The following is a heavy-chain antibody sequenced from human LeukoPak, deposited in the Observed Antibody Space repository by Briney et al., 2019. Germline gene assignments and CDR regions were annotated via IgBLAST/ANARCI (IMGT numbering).Heavy chain of an antibody. D-gene: IGHD6-13*01. CDR2: ISHSGST. V-gene: IGHV4-34*01. CDR1: GGSISSYY. Sequence: SETLSLTCTVSGGSISSYYWSWIRQPAGKGLEWIGEISHSGSTNYNPSLKSRVTISVDTSKNQFSLKLSSVTAADTAVYYCARGDRASYGSSWNSFDYWGQGTLVTVSS. J-gene: IGHJ4*02. CDR3: ARGDRASYGSSWNSFDY.